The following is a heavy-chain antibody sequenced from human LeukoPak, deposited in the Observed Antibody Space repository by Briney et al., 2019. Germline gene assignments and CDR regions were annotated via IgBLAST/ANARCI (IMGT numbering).Heavy chain of an antibody. CDR3: ARHHDYGDYGCFDY. J-gene: IGHJ4*02. D-gene: IGHD4-17*01. V-gene: IGHV5-51*01. CDR2: IYPGDSVT. Sequence: GESLRISCNGSGYXFTNYWISWVRQMPGKGLEWMGIIYPGDSVTRYSPSFQGQVTISADKSIRTAYLQWSSLKASDTAIYYCARHHDYGDYGCFDYWGQGTLVTVSS. CDR1: GYXFTNYW.